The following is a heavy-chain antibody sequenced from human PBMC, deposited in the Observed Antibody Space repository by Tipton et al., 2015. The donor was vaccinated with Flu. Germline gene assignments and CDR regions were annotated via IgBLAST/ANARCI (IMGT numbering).Heavy chain of an antibody. CDR1: GYTFTSYG. J-gene: IGHJ2*01. V-gene: IGHV1-18*01. CDR3: ARVQYCSGGSGCSGWYFDL. Sequence: QLVQSGAEVKKPGASVKVSCKASGYTFTSYGISCLRQAPGQVLEWMGWISAYNGNTNYAQKLQCRVTMTTDTSTSTAYMVLRSLRSDDTAVYYCARVQYCSGGSGCSGWYFDLWGRGTLVTVSA. D-gene: IGHD2-15*01. CDR2: ISAYNGNT.